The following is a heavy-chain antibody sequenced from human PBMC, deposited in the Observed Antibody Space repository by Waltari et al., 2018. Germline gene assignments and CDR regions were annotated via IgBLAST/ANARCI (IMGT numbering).Heavy chain of an antibody. Sequence: QLQLQESGPGLVKPSETLSLTCTVSGGSISSSSYYWGWIRQPPGKGLEWIGSIYYSGNTYYSPSLKSRVTISVDTSKNQFSLKLSSVTAADTAVYYCARMALGEGNYGDYSPYYYGMDVWGQGTTVIVSS. CDR3: ARMALGEGNYGDYSPYYYGMDV. J-gene: IGHJ6*02. CDR2: IYYSGNT. V-gene: IGHV4-39*07. CDR1: GGSISSSSYY. D-gene: IGHD4-17*01.